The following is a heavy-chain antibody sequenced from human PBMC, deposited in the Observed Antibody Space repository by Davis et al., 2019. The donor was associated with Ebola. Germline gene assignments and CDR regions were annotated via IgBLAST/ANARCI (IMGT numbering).Heavy chain of an antibody. CDR2: IEGNGRMI. CDR1: GFTFSRRW. D-gene: IGHD1-7*01. J-gene: IGHJ4*02. Sequence: GESLKISCAASGFTFSRRWMHWVRQAPGKGLVWVSRIEGNGRMIHYADSVKGRFTVSRDNARTSLFLQMNSLREEDTGMYYCARGRWNYAMDYWGLGTLVIVSS. V-gene: IGHV3-74*01. CDR3: ARGRWNYAMDY.